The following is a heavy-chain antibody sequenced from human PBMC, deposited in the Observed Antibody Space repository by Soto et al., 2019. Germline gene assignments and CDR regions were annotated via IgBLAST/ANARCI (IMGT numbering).Heavy chain of an antibody. CDR1: GYSFTGYW. D-gene: IGHD1-1*01. CDR3: ARHGWRNNWNDDGGAFDY. J-gene: IGHJ4*02. Sequence: EVQLLQSGAEVKKPGESLRISCKGSGYSFTGYWISWVRQMPGKGLEWMGRIDPGDSYTKYSPSFQGHVTISPDKSLSTAYLQGNSLKASDTAIYYCARHGWRNNWNDDGGAFDYWGQGTLVTVSS. V-gene: IGHV5-10-1*03. CDR2: IDPGDSYT.